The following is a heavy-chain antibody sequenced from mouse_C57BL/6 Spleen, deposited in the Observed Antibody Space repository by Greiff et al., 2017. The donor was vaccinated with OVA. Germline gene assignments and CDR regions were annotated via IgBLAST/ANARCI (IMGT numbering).Heavy chain of an antibody. D-gene: IGHD1-1*01. Sequence: QVQLQQPGAELVKPGASVQLSCKASGYTFTSYWMHWVKQRPGQGLEWIGMIHPISGSTNYNEKFKSKATLTVAKSSSTAYMQLSSLTSADEAVDYWARDGPAVEAMDDWGQGTSVTVSS. CDR3: ARDGPAVEAMDD. CDR1: GYTFTSYW. J-gene: IGHJ4*01. CDR2: IHPISGST. V-gene: IGHV1-64*01.